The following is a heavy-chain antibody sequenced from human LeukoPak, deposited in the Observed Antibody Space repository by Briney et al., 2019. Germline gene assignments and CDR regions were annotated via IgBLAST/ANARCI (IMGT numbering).Heavy chain of an antibody. V-gene: IGHV3-53*01. D-gene: IGHD6-13*01. Sequence: GGSLRLSCAASGFAVSSNYMSWVRQAPGKGLEWVSLIYSGGSTYYADSVKGRFTISRDNSKNTLYLQMNSLRAEDTAVYYCARGGSWYPIDYWGQGTLVTVSS. CDR2: IYSGGST. J-gene: IGHJ4*02. CDR1: GFAVSSNY. CDR3: ARGGSWYPIDY.